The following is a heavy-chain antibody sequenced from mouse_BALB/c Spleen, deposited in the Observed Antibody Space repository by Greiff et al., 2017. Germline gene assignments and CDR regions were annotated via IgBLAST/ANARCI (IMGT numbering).Heavy chain of an antibody. V-gene: IGHV1-54*03. D-gene: IGHD2-3*01. Sequence: QVQLQQSGAELVRPGTSVKVSCKASGYAFTNYLIEWVKQRPGQGLEWIGVINPGSGGTNYNEKFKGKATLTADKSSSNAYMQLSSLTSDDSAVYFCARSNDGYYFDYWGQGTTLTVSS. CDR2: INPGSGGT. J-gene: IGHJ2*01. CDR3: ARSNDGYYFDY. CDR1: GYAFTNYL.